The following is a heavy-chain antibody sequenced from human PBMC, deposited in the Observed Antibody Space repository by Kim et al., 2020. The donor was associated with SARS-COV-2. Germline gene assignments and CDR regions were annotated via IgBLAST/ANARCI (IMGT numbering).Heavy chain of an antibody. D-gene: IGHD3-22*01. Sequence: ASVKVSCKASGYTFTGYYMHWVRQAPGQGLEWMGWINPNSGGTNYAQKFQGRVTMTRDTSISTAYMELSRLRSDDTAVYYCARATYYYDSSGYYFWRGDNEYYFDYWGQGTLVTVSS. CDR2: INPNSGGT. CDR1: GYTFTGYY. V-gene: IGHV1-2*02. CDR3: ARATYYYDSSGYYFWRGDNEYYFDY. J-gene: IGHJ4*02.